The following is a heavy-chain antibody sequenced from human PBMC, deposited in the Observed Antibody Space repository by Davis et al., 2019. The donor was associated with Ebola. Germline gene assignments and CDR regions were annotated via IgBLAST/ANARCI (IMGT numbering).Heavy chain of an antibody. V-gene: IGHV1-8*01. CDR2: LNPNSDNT. CDR3: AGGYGVAAD. J-gene: IGHJ4*02. Sequence: AASVKVSCKASGYTFTSYDISWVRQATGQGLEWMGWLNPNSDNTGYPQKFQGRVTMTMNTSISTAYMELSSLRSEDTAVYYCAGGYGVAADWGQGTLVTVSS. D-gene: IGHD2-15*01. CDR1: GYTFTSYD.